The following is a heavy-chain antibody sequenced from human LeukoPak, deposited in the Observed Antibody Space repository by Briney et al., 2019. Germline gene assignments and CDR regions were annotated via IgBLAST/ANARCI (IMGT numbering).Heavy chain of an antibody. D-gene: IGHD3-16*01. CDR3: ARVLLGNAHDTMDV. CDR2: IGPDGNER. CDR1: GFTFSSHW. J-gene: IGHJ6*02. Sequence: GGSLRLSCAASGFTFSSHWMGWVRQAPGKGLEWVANIGPDGNERNHVDSVKGRFTISRENAKNSLYLQMNSLKADETAVYFCARVLLGNAHDTMDVWGQGTTITVSS. V-gene: IGHV3-7*01.